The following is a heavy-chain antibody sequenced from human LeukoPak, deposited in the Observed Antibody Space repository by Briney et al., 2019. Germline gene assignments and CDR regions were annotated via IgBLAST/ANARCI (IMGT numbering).Heavy chain of an antibody. V-gene: IGHV3-48*01. CDR1: GFTFSSYS. J-gene: IGHJ4*02. CDR2: ISSSGSVI. CDR3: ARARGYSYGYSDY. Sequence: GGSLRLSCTVSGFTFSSYSMNWVRQAPGRGLEWVSYISSSGSVIDYGDSVKGRFTISRDNAKNSLYLQMNSLRVEDTAVYYCARARGYSYGYSDYWGQGTLVTVSS. D-gene: IGHD5-18*01.